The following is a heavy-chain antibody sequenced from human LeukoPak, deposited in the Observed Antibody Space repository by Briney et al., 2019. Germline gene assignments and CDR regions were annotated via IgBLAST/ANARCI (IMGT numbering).Heavy chain of an antibody. CDR3: ARDGRVTIFGVVITGPSYYYYMDV. CDR2: INPSGGST. J-gene: IGHJ6*03. D-gene: IGHD3-3*01. Sequence: WASVKVSCKVYGYTLTELSMHWVRQAPGKGLEWMGIINPSGGSTSYAQKFQGRVTMTRDMSTSTVYMELSSLRSEDTAVYYCARDGRVTIFGVVITGPSYYYYMDVWGKGTTVTVSS. CDR1: GYTLTELS. V-gene: IGHV1-46*01.